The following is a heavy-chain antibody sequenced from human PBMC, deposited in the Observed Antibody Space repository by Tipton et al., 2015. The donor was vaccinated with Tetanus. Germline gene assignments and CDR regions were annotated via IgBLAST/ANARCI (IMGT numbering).Heavy chain of an antibody. CDR2: KYHSGSA. J-gene: IGHJ4*02. Sequence: TLSLTCNVSGASVTSNGYYWGWIRQPPGKGPEWIGSKYHSGSAYYNPSLRSRVTISVDTPKNQFSLRLTSVTAADTAVYYCARDIEEVGATKYFDYWGQGTLVTVSS. V-gene: IGHV4-39*07. D-gene: IGHD1-26*01. CDR3: ARDIEEVGATKYFDY. CDR1: GASVTSNGYY.